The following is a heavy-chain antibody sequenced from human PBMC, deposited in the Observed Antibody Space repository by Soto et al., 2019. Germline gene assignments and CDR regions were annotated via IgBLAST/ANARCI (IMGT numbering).Heavy chain of an antibody. CDR3: ARGSDSSSWRHYYYGMDV. CDR1: GGTFSSYA. J-gene: IGHJ6*02. D-gene: IGHD6-13*01. V-gene: IGHV1-69*12. Sequence: QVQLVQSGAEVKKPGSSVKVSCKASGGTFSSYAISWVRQAPGQGLEWMGGIIPIFGTANYAQKFQGRVTITADESPSTAYMELSSLRSEDTAVYYCARGSDSSSWRHYYYGMDVWGQGTTFTVSS. CDR2: IIPIFGTA.